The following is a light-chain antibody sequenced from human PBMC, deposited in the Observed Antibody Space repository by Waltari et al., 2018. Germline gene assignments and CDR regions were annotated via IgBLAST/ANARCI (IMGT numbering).Light chain of an antibody. CDR2: AAS. V-gene: IGKV1-39*01. CDR3: QQSYSPPYT. J-gene: IGKJ2*01. Sequence: DIQMTQSPSSLSASVGDRVPMPCRASQFINKYLNWYQQKPGKAPKFLIDAASSLQSGVASRFRGSGSGTNFTLTISSLQPDDVAIYSCQQSYSPPYTFGQGTKLEVK. CDR1: QFINKY.